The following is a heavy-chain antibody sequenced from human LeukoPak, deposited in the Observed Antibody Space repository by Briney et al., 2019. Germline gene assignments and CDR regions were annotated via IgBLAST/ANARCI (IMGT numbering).Heavy chain of an antibody. CDR3: VMVAAILPKGDY. J-gene: IGHJ4*02. D-gene: IGHD2-15*01. V-gene: IGHV1-46*01. CDR1: GYTFTSYY. Sequence: ASVKVSCKASGYTFTSYYMHWVRQAPGQGLEWMGIINPSGGSTSYAQKFQGRVTMTRDMSTSTVYMELSSLRSEDTAVYYCVMVAAILPKGDYWGQGTLVTVSS. CDR2: INPSGGST.